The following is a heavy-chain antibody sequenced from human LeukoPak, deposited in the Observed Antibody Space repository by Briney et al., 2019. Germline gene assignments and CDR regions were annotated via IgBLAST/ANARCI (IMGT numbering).Heavy chain of an antibody. V-gene: IGHV3-23*01. CDR1: GFAFSSCA. CDR3: AKGGGYSSRPYYFDY. CDR2: ISGSGDST. D-gene: IGHD2-21*01. Sequence: GGSLRLSCAASGFAFSSCAMGWVRQAPGKGLEWVSSISGSGDSTYYTDSVKGRFTLSRDNSKNTLDLQMNSLRAEDTAVYYCAKGGGYSSRPYYFDYWGQGTLVTVSS. J-gene: IGHJ4*02.